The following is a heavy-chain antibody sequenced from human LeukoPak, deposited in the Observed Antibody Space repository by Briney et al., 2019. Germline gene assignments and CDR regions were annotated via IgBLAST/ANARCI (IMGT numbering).Heavy chain of an antibody. CDR2: ISAYNGNT. CDR1: GYTFTSYG. Sequence: ASVKVFCKASGYTFTSYGISWVRQAPGQGLEWMGWISAYNGNTNYAQKLQGRVTMTTDTSTSTAYMELRSLRSDDTAVYYCARDMKEVAVAGIEGLYWFDPWGQGTLVTVSS. J-gene: IGHJ5*02. V-gene: IGHV1-18*01. D-gene: IGHD6-19*01. CDR3: ARDMKEVAVAGIEGLYWFDP.